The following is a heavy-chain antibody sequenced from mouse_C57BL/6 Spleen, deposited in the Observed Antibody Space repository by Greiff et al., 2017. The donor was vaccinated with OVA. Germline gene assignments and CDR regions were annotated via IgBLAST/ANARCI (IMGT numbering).Heavy chain of an antibody. D-gene: IGHD2-4*01. Sequence: QVQLQQSGAELARPGASVKMSCKASGYTFTSYTMHWVKQRPGQGLEWIGYINPSSGYTKYNQKFKDKATLTADKSSSTAYMQLSSLTSEDSAVYYCARGLGYDYDVAFAIAYWGQGTLVTVSA. J-gene: IGHJ3*01. CDR2: INPSSGYT. V-gene: IGHV1-4*01. CDR3: ARGLGYDYDVAFAIAY. CDR1: GYTFTSYT.